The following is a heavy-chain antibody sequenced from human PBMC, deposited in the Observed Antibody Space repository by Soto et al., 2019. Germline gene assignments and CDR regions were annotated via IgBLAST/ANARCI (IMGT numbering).Heavy chain of an antibody. Sequence: SETLSLTCTVSGGSISSGDYYWSWIRQPPGKGLEWIGYIYYSGSTYYNPSLKSRVTISVDTSKNQFSLKLSSVAAADTAVYYCARDRSEMVRGVIYNWFDPWGQGTLVTVSS. D-gene: IGHD3-10*01. CDR1: GGSISSGDYY. J-gene: IGHJ5*02. CDR2: IYYSGST. CDR3: ARDRSEMVRGVIYNWFDP. V-gene: IGHV4-30-4*01.